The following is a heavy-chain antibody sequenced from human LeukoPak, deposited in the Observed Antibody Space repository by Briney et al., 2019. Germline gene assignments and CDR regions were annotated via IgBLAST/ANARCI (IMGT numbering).Heavy chain of an antibody. Sequence: GGSLRLTCAASVFTFSSYWMIWVRQAPEKGLVWVSRINSDGSSTSYADFVKGRFTISRDNSKNTLYLQMSSLRAEYTAVYYCAKGGGFDWLNYYYMDVWGKGTTVIISS. D-gene: IGHD3-9*01. V-gene: IGHV3-74*01. J-gene: IGHJ6*03. CDR3: AKGGGFDWLNYYYMDV. CDR2: INSDGSST. CDR1: VFTFSSYW.